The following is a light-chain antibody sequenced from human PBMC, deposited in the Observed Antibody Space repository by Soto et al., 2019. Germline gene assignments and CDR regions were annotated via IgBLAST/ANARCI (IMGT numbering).Light chain of an antibody. CDR2: EGS. V-gene: IGLV2-23*01. CDR1: STDIGSYNL. Sequence: QLVLTQPASVSGSPGQSITISCTATSTDIGSYNLVSWYQQHPGKAPKLIIYEGSKRPSGISIRFSGSRSGNTASLTISGLQAEDEADYYCCSYTGSVVFGGGTKLTVL. J-gene: IGLJ2*01. CDR3: CSYTGSVV.